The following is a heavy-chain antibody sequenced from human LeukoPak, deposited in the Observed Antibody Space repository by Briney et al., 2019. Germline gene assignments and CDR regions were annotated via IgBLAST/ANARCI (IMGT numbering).Heavy chain of an antibody. Sequence: GGSLRLSCAASGFTFSSFGMSWVRQAPGKGLEWVSAISSTGGTAYYADSVKGRFTISRDNAKNTLYLQMNSLRAEDTAVYYCARSAWVDYFDYWGQGTLVTVSS. J-gene: IGHJ4*02. D-gene: IGHD2-15*01. CDR1: GFTFSSFG. CDR3: ARSAWVDYFDY. V-gene: IGHV3-23*01. CDR2: ISSTGGTA.